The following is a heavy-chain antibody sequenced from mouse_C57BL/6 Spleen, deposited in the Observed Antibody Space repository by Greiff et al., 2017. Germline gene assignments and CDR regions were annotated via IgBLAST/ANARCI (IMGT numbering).Heavy chain of an antibody. D-gene: IGHD3-1*01. CDR1: GYTFTSYW. Sequence: QVQLQQPGAELVKPGASVKLSCKASGYTFTSYWMQWVKQRPGQGLEWIGEIDPSDSYTNYNQKFKGKATLTVDTSSSTAYMQLSSLTSEDSAVYYCARSGVPSYAMDYWGQGTSVTVSS. V-gene: IGHV1-50*01. CDR3: ARSGVPSYAMDY. CDR2: IDPSDSYT. J-gene: IGHJ4*01.